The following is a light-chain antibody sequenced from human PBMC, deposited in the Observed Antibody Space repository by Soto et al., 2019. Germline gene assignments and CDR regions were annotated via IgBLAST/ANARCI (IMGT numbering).Light chain of an antibody. J-gene: IGKJ1*01. CDR3: QQYNNWPRT. Sequence: EVVMTKSPDTLSVSPGERATLSCRASQSVNSNLAWYQQSLGQAPRLLIFGASTRATDIPPRFSGSGSGTEFTLTISSLQSEDFAVYYCQQYNNWPRTFGQGTKVDIK. V-gene: IGKV3-15*01. CDR1: QSVNSN. CDR2: GAS.